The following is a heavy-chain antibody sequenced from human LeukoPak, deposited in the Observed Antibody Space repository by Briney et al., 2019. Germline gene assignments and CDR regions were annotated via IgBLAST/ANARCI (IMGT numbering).Heavy chain of an antibody. J-gene: IGHJ4*02. V-gene: IGHV4-59*08. Sequence: PSETLSLTCAVSGGSINSHYWGWIRQPPGKGLQWIGDIYYTGKINYSPSLRSRVTITLDTSKDHLSLNLTSVLAADTAIYYCVRRDTGWNYFDYWGQGILVTVSS. CDR3: VRRDTGWNYFDY. D-gene: IGHD6-19*01. CDR2: IYYTGKI. CDR1: GGSINSHY.